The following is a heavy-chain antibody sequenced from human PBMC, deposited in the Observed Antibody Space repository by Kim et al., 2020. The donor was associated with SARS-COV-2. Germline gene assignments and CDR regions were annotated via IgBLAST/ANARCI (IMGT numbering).Heavy chain of an antibody. CDR3: CSGWSDFDY. J-gene: IGHJ4*02. D-gene: IGHD6-19*01. Sequence: SETLSLTCAVYGGSFSGYYWSWIRQPPGKGLEWIGEINHSGSTNYNPSLKSRITISVDTSRNKSSLKLSSVTAADMAVYYCCSGWSDFDYWGQGTLVTVSS. V-gene: IGHV4-34*01. CDR2: INHSGST. CDR1: GGSFSGYY.